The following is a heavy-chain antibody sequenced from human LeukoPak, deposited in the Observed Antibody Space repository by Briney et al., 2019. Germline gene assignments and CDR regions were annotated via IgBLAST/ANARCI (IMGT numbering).Heavy chain of an antibody. CDR2: ISAYNGNR. CDR3: ARCRYFYEGIDYHTLFNP. D-gene: IGHD3-22*01. CDR1: GYTFTING. J-gene: IGHJ5*02. Sequence: ASVKLSFTASGYTFTINGISWLRQAPGQGLEWMGWISAYNGNRKFAQMFQDRVTMTTDTSTSTVYMDLRSLRPDDTAVYYCARCRYFYEGIDYHTLFNPGSQGTLVTVSS. V-gene: IGHV1-18*01.